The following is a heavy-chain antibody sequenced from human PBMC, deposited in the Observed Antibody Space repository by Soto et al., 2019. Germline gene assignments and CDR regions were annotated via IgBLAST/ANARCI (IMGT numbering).Heavy chain of an antibody. CDR1: GGSISSSNW. J-gene: IGHJ4*02. D-gene: IGHD3-22*01. V-gene: IGHV4-4*02. Sequence: PSETLSLTCAVSGGSISSSNWWTWVRQPPGKGLEWVGEIYHSGSTNYNPSLKSRVTISKDNSKNQFSLKLSSVTAADTAVYYCASRVDYDSSGSYFDYWGQGTLVTVSS. CDR3: ASRVDYDSSGSYFDY. CDR2: IYHSGST.